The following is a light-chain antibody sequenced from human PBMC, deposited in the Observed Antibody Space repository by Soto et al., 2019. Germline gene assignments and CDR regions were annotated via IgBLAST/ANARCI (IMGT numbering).Light chain of an antibody. CDR3: QQYGSSPT. J-gene: IGKJ3*01. V-gene: IGKV3-20*01. Sequence: EIVLTQSPGTLSLSAGERATLSCRASQSVSSSYLAWYQQKPGQPPRLLIYGASSRATGIPDRFSGSGSGTDLTLTISRLEPEDFAVYYCQQYGSSPTFGPGTKVDIK. CDR1: QSVSSSY. CDR2: GAS.